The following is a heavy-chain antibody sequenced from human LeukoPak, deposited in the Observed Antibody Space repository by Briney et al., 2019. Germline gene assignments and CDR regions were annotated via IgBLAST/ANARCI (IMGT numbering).Heavy chain of an antibody. CDR3: ARVIVEVPGVSDYCDY. D-gene: IGHD2-2*01. J-gene: IGHJ4*02. CDR2: IKQEGSET. CDR1: GFTLNRHW. V-gene: IGHV3-7*05. Sequence: PGGSLRLSCAASGFTLNRHWMYWVRQAPGKGLEWVANIKQEGSETFYVDSVKGRFTISRDNAKNSLYLQMNSLRAEDTAVYYCARVIVEVPGVSDYCDYWGQGTLVTVSS.